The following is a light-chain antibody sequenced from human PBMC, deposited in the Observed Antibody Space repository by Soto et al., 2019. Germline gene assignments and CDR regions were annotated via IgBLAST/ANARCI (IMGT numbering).Light chain of an antibody. CDR1: QSVSSL. J-gene: IGKJ3*01. Sequence: EIVLTQSPATLSLSPGARATLSCRASQSVSSLLAWYQQKPGQAPRLLIYDASNRATGIPARFSGSGSGTDFTLTISSLEPEDFAIYYCHQRSNWPPSFGPGTTVDI. V-gene: IGKV3-11*01. CDR3: HQRSNWPPS. CDR2: DAS.